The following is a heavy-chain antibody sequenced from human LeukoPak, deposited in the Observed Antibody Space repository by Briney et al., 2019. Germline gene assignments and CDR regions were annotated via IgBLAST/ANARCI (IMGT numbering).Heavy chain of an antibody. V-gene: IGHV1-69*06. Sequence: ASVKVSCKASGGTFSSYAISWVRQAPAQGLEWMGRIIPIFGTANYAQKFQGRVTITADKSTSTAYMELSSLRSEDTAVYYCAMWARDFWSGPFDYWGQGTLVTVSS. CDR3: AMWARDFWSGPFDY. CDR1: GGTFSSYA. J-gene: IGHJ4*02. CDR2: IIPIFGTA. D-gene: IGHD3-3*01.